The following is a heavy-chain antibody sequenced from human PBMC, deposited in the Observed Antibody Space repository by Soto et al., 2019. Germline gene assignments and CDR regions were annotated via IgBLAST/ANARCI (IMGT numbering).Heavy chain of an antibody. V-gene: IGHV1-69*01. CDR2: IIPIFGTA. CDR1: GGTFSSYA. CDR3: ASVGVLGYCSSTSYSRFDY. J-gene: IGHJ4*02. Sequence: QVQLVQSGAEVKKPGSSVKVSCKASGGTFSSYAISWVRQAPGQGLEWMGGIIPIFGTANYAQKFQGRVTITADESTSTAYMELSSLRSEDTAVYYCASVGVLGYCSSTSYSRFDYWGQGTLVTVSS. D-gene: IGHD2-2*01.